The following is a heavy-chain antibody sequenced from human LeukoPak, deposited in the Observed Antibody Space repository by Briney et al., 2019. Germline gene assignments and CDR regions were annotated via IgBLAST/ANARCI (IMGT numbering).Heavy chain of an antibody. CDR1: GFTFSSYS. D-gene: IGHD3-22*01. CDR2: ISSSSSYI. V-gene: IGHV3-21*01. CDR3: ASGIYYYDSSGYYHDY. J-gene: IGHJ4*02. Sequence: PGGSLRLSCAASGFTFSSYSMNWVRQAPGKGLEWVSSISSSSSYIYYADSVKGRFTISRDNAKNSLYLQMNSLRAEDTAVYYCASGIYYYDSSGYYHDYWGQGTLVTVSS.